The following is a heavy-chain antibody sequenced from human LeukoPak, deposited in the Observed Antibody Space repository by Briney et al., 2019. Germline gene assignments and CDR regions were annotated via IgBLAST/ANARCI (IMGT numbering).Heavy chain of an antibody. V-gene: IGHV4-4*07. D-gene: IGHD2/OR15-2a*01. CDR3: ARSFLDYMDV. Sequence: SETLSLTCTVSGESINPYYWNWIRQSAGKGLEWIGHMYKSGTTNFNPSLTSRVTMSLDTSRNQFSLKLRSVTAADTAVYFCARSFLDYMDVWGKGTTVTVPS. J-gene: IGHJ6*03. CDR1: GESINPYY. CDR2: MYKSGTT.